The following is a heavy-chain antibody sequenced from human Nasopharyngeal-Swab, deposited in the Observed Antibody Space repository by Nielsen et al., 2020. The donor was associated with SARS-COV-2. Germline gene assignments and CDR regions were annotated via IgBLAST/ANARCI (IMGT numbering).Heavy chain of an antibody. CDR2: ISYDGSNK. CDR3: AKDPGDYYGMDV. Sequence: GGSLRLSCAASGFTFSSYGMHWVRQAPGKGLEWVAVISYDGSNKYYADSVKGRFTISRDNSKNSLYLQMNSLRAEDTALYYCAKDPGDYYGMDVWGQGTTVTVSS. V-gene: IGHV3-30*18. CDR1: GFTFSSYG. J-gene: IGHJ6*02.